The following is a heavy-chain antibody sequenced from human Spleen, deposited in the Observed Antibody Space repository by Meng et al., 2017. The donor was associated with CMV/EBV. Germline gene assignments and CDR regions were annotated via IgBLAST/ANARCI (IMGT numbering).Heavy chain of an antibody. CDR1: GFTFSSYA. CDR3: ARSRYSYGRYYYYGMDV. V-gene: IGHV3-23*01. Sequence: GESLKISCAASGFTFSSYAMSWVRQAPGKGLEWVSAISGSGGSTYYADSVKGRFTISRDNSKNTLYLQMNSLRAEDTAVYYCARSRYSYGRYYYYGMDVWGQGTTVTVSS. J-gene: IGHJ6*02. D-gene: IGHD5-18*01. CDR2: ISGSGGST.